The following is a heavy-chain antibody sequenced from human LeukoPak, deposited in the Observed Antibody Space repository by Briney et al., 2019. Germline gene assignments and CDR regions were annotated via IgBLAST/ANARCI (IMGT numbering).Heavy chain of an antibody. J-gene: IGHJ6*03. CDR2: IYYSGST. Sequence: PSETLSLTCTVSGGSISSSSYYWGWIRQPPGKGLEWIGSIYYSGSTYYNPSLKSRVTISVDTSKNQFSLKLSSVTAADTAVYYCARSPYCSGGSCYSGGDYMDVWGKGTTVTVSS. CDR1: GGSISSSSYY. D-gene: IGHD2-15*01. CDR3: ARSPYCSGGSCYSGGDYMDV. V-gene: IGHV4-39*07.